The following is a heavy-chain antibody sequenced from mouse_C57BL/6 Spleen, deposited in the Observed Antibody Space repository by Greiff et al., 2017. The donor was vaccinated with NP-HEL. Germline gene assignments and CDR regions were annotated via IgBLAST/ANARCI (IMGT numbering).Heavy chain of an antibody. J-gene: IGHJ4*01. CDR3: AKDYAMDY. CDR2: IDPSDSYT. V-gene: IGHV1-69*01. CDR1: GYTFTSYW. Sequence: VQLQQSGAELVMPGASVKLSCKASGYTFTSYWMHWVKQRPGQGLEWIGEIDPSDSYTNYNQKFKGKSTLTVDKSSSTAYMQLSSLTSEDSAVYYFAKDYAMDYWGQGTSVTVSS.